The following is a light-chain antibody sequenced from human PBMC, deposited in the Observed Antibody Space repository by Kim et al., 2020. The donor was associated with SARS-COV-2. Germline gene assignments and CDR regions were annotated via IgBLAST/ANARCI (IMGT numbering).Light chain of an antibody. Sequence: ASVGDRVTITCRASQAFGNSLAWYQQNPGKPPKLLIDAASTLQSGVPSRFSGGRSGTEFSLTIDSLQPEDVATYFCQQLDSYPITFGQGTRLVIK. CDR3: QQLDSYPIT. CDR1: QAFGNS. CDR2: AAS. V-gene: IGKV1-9*01. J-gene: IGKJ5*01.